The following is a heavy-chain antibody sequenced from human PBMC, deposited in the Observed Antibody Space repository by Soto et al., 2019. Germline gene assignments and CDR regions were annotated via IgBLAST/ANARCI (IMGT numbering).Heavy chain of an antibody. J-gene: IGHJ6*02. D-gene: IGHD4-17*01. V-gene: IGHV3-74*01. CDR1: GFTFSSYW. CDR2: INSDGSST. Sequence: EVQLVESGGGLVQPGGSLRLSCAASGFTFSSYWMHWVRQAPGKGLVWVSRINSDGSSTSYADSVKGRFTSSRDNAKNTLYLQMNSLRAEDTAVYYCARVAVPLRGMDLWGQWTTVTVSS. CDR3: ARVAVPLRGMDL.